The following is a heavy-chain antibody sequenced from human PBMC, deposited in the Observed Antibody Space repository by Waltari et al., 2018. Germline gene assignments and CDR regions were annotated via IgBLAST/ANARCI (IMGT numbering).Heavy chain of an antibody. D-gene: IGHD6-6*01. CDR3: TRAFVNIAARGMDV. CDR1: GFTFSGNG. J-gene: IGHJ6*02. V-gene: IGHV3-74*01. Sequence: EVQLVESGGSLVQPGGSLRLACIASGFTFSGNGMYWVRQAPGKGLVWVSRFDSDGRSTSYADSVKGRFTISRDNAKNTLYLQMNTLRAEDTAVYYCTRAFVNIAARGMDVWGQGTTVTVSS. CDR2: FDSDGRST.